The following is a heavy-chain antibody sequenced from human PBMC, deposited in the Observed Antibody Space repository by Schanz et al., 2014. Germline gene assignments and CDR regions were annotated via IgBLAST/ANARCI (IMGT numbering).Heavy chain of an antibody. CDR3: EMFQSPHQPFDY. CDR1: GFSVSTNY. CDR2: LYINAGST. V-gene: IGHV3-53*01. D-gene: IGHD2-2*01. Sequence: EVQLVESGGGLIQPGGSLRLSCAVSGFSVSTNYMSWARQAPGKGLEWISSLYINAGSTRYADSVKGRFFISRDNSKNTLSLQMNSLRAEDTAVYYCEMFQSPHQPFDYWGQGTLVTVSS. J-gene: IGHJ4*02.